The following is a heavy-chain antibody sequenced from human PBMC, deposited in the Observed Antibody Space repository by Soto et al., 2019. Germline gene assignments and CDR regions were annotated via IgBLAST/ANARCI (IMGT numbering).Heavy chain of an antibody. CDR1: GFTFSSYW. D-gene: IGHD3-22*01. Sequence: EVQLVESGGVVVQFGGSLRLSCAASGFTFSSYWMSWVRQAPGKGLEWVATIKQDESEKYYVDSVKGRFTVSRDNAKSSLYLQMNSVRVEDTAVYYCARGDYYDRRFDYWGQGALVTVSS. V-gene: IGHV3-7*03. J-gene: IGHJ4*02. CDR2: IKQDESEK. CDR3: ARGDYYDRRFDY.